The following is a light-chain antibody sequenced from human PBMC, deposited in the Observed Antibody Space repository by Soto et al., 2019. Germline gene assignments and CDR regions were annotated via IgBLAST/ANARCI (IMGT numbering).Light chain of an antibody. CDR1: QSVRSNF. CDR2: GAS. Sequence: DIVLTQSPGTLSLSPGERATLSCTASQSVRSNFLAWYRQRPGQAPRLLIYGASSRAAGTPDRFSGSGSGIDFTLTISRLEPEDFAMFYCHQYGHSPLTFAGGTKVEIK. CDR3: HQYGHSPLT. V-gene: IGKV3-20*01. J-gene: IGKJ4*01.